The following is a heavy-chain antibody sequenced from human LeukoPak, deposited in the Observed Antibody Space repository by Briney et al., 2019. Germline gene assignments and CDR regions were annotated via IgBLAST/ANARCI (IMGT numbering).Heavy chain of an antibody. D-gene: IGHD2-15*01. CDR3: ARYCSGASCYSGVDY. CDR2: ISSNGGST. CDR1: GFTFGSYM. Sequence: GGSVRLSCAASGFTFGSYMMTWLRQAPGRGLEWVSTISSNGGSTYYAHSLKRRITISRDNSKNTLYLQMSSLRAEDTAVYYCARYCSGASCYSGVDYWGQENLVPVSS. J-gene: IGHJ4*02. V-gene: IGHV3-23*01.